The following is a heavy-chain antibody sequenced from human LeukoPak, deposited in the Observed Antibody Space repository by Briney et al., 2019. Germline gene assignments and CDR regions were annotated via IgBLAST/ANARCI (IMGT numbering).Heavy chain of an antibody. CDR3: ARGDYYDSSGYYQTPGWFDP. CDR2: INPNSGGT. V-gene: IGHV1-2*02. J-gene: IGHJ5*02. Sequence: ASVKASCKASGYTFTGYYMHWVRQAPGQGLEWMGWINPNSGGTNYAQKFQGRVTMTRDTSISTAYMELSRLRSDDTAVYYCARGDYYDSSGYYQTPGWFDPRGQGTLVTVSS. D-gene: IGHD3-22*01. CDR1: GYTFTGYY.